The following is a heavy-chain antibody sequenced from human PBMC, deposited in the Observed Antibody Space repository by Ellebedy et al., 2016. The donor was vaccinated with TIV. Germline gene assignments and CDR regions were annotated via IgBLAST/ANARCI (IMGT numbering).Heavy chain of an antibody. CDR1: GFTFGSFA. CDR3: AAVRIQIWFPKWFDP. D-gene: IGHD5-18*01. Sequence: GESLKISCAASGFTFGSFAMHWVRQAPGKGLEWVSAISGSGGSTSYAQKFQGRVTMTRETSTSTVYMELSSLRSEDTAVYYCAAVRIQIWFPKWFDPWGQGTLVTVSS. V-gene: IGHV1-46*01. CDR2: ISGSGGST. J-gene: IGHJ5*02.